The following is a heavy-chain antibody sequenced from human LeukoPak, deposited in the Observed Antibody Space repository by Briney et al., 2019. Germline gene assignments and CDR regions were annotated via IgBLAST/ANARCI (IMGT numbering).Heavy chain of an antibody. CDR3: AKDRNYGEYYFDY. CDR1: GFTFNSYA. CDR2: ISGSGGST. D-gene: IGHD1-7*01. V-gene: IGHV3-23*01. Sequence: GGSLRLSCAASGFTFNSYAMSWVRQAPGKGLEWVSAISGSGGSTYYADSVKGRFTISRDNSKNTLYLQMNSLRAEDTAVYYCAKDRNYGEYYFDYWGQGTLVTVSS. J-gene: IGHJ4*02.